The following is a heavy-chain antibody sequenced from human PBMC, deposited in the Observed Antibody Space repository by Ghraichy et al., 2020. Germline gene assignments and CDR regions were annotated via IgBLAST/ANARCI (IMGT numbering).Heavy chain of an antibody. V-gene: IGHV4-59*01. CDR3: ARTSSGYPWYFDY. Sequence: SETLSLTCTVSGGSISSYYWSWIRQPPGKGLEWIGYIYYSGSTNYNPSLKSRVTISVDTSKNQFSLKLSSVTAADTAVYYCARTSSGYPWYFDYWGQGTLVTVSS. CDR2: IYYSGST. D-gene: IGHD3-22*01. CDR1: GGSISSYY. J-gene: IGHJ4*02.